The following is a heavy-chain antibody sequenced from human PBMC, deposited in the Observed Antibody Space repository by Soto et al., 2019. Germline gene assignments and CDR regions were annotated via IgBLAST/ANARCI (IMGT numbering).Heavy chain of an antibody. J-gene: IGHJ6*02. CDR2: FKWNSGDV. Sequence: GGSLRLSCAASGFTFGDYARHWVRQVPGKGLEWVSGFKWNSGDVGYADSVKGRFTISRDNAKNSLYPQMNSLRPEDTAVYYCAKDRSSGSPYYGMDFWGQGTMVTVSS. D-gene: IGHD3-10*01. CDR3: AKDRSSGSPYYGMDF. V-gene: IGHV3-9*01. CDR1: GFTFGDYA.